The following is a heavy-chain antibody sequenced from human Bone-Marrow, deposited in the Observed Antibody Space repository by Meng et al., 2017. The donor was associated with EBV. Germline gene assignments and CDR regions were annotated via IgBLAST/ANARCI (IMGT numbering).Heavy chain of an antibody. CDR3: ARGLGGHYPTMEY. Sequence: QVRVQEAGPGLVKPSGTLSLTCAVSGASIDSSDWWTWVRQAPGKGLEWIGEIHHSGTTNCNPSLESRVTISIDKSDNQFSLKLTSVTAADTAVYYCARGLGGHYPTMEYWGQGTLVTVSS. D-gene: IGHD3-22*01. CDR2: IHHSGTT. CDR1: GASIDSSDW. J-gene: IGHJ4*02. V-gene: IGHV4-4*02.